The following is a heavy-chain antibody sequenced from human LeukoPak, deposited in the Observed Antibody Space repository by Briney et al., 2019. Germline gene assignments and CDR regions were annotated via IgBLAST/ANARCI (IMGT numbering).Heavy chain of an antibody. CDR1: GFTFSSYG. CDR2: IRYDGSNK. V-gene: IGHV3-30*02. Sequence: GGSLRLSCAASGFTFSSYGMHWVRQAPGKGLEWVAFIRYDGSNKYYADSVKGRFTISRDNSKNTLYLQMNSLRAEDTAVYYCARSIPPQDILTGYYDYYYYYGMDVWGQGTTVTVSS. J-gene: IGHJ6*02. CDR3: ARSIPPQDILTGYYDYYYYYGMDV. D-gene: IGHD3-9*01.